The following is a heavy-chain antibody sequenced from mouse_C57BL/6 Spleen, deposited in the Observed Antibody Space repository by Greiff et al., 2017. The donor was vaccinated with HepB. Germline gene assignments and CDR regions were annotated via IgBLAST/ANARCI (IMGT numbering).Heavy chain of an antibody. Sequence: EVQGVESGGGLVQPGESLKLSCESNEYEFPSHDMSWVRKTPEKRLELVAAINSDGGSTYYPDTMERRFIISRDNTKKTLYLQMSSLRSEDTALYYCARHGVTTGVDWYFDVWGTGTTVTVSS. CDR3: ARHGVTTGVDWYFDV. CDR1: EYEFPSHD. D-gene: IGHD2-2*01. CDR2: INSDGGST. V-gene: IGHV5-2*01. J-gene: IGHJ1*03.